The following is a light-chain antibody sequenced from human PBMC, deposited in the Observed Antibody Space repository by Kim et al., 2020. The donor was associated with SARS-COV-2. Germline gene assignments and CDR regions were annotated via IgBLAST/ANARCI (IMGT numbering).Light chain of an antibody. CDR1: QSVRSD. CDR2: DAS. V-gene: IGKV3-11*01. J-gene: IGKJ4*01. Sequence: EIVLTQSPATLSLSPGERATLSCRASQSVRSDLAWYQHKPGQAPRLLIYDASNRATGIPARFSGSGSGTDFTLTISSLEPEDFAFYYCQQRTNWPAFGGGTKLEI. CDR3: QQRTNWPA.